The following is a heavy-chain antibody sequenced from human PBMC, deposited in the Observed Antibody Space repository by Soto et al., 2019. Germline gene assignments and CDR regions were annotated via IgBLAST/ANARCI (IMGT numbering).Heavy chain of an antibody. D-gene: IGHD4-17*01. Sequence: PSETLSLTCTVSGGSISSYCWSWIRQPPGKGLEWIGYIYYSGSTNYNPSLKSRVTISVDTSKNQFSLKLSSVTAADTAVYYCARHGDYGDYGSYWGQGTLVTVSS. CDR2: IYYSGST. CDR3: ARHGDYGDYGSY. J-gene: IGHJ4*02. V-gene: IGHV4-59*08. CDR1: GGSISSYC.